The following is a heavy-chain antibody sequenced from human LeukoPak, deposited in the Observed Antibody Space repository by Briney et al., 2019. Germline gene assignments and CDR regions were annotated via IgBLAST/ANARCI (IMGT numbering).Heavy chain of an antibody. V-gene: IGHV4-59*12. CDR1: GGSISSYY. Sequence: SETLSLTCTVSGGSISSYYWSWIRQPPGKGLEWIGYIYHSGSTYYNPSLKSRVTISVDRSKNQFSLTLSSVTAADTAVYYCARGYYDSSYFDYWGQGTLVTVSS. CDR2: IYHSGST. D-gene: IGHD3-22*01. CDR3: ARGYYDSSYFDY. J-gene: IGHJ4*02.